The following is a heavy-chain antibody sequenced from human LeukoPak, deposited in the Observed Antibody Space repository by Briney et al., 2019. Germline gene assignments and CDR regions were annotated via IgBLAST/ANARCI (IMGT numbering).Heavy chain of an antibody. D-gene: IGHD5-12*01. J-gene: IGHJ4*02. Sequence: ASVKVSCKASGGTFSRYAISWVRQAPGQGLEWMGWIIPIFGTANYSQKFQGRVTITGDKSTSTAYMELSSLRSEDTAVYYCASQEVDIVARGYYFDYWGQGNLVTVSS. V-gene: IGHV1-69*06. CDR1: GGTFSRYA. CDR3: ASQEVDIVARGYYFDY. CDR2: IIPIFGTA.